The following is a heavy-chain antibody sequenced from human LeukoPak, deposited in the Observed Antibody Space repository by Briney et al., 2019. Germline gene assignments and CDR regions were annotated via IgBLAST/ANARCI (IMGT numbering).Heavy chain of an antibody. V-gene: IGHV4-39*07. CDR2: IYYSGST. J-gene: IGHJ5*02. CDR3: ARDGVYCSSTSCYPLNWFDP. CDR1: GGSISSSSYY. Sequence: SETLSLTCTVSGGSISSSSYYWGWIRQPPGKGLESIGSIYYSGSTYYNPSLKGRVTISVDTSKNQFSLKLSSVTAADTAVYYCARDGVYCSSTSCYPLNWFDPWGQGTLVTVSS. D-gene: IGHD2-2*01.